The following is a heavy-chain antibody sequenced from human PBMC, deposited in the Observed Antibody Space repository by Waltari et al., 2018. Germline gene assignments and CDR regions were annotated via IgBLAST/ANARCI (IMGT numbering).Heavy chain of an antibody. J-gene: IGHJ4*02. CDR2: IIPSFGTA. Sequence: QVQLVQSGAEVKKPGSSVKVSCKASGGTFSSYAISWVRQAPGQGLEWMGGIIPSFGTANYARKFPGRVTITADESTSTAYMERSSLRSEDTAVYYCARVGTGFGELLYYWGQGTLVTVSS. CDR3: ARVGTGFGELLYY. D-gene: IGHD3-10*01. CDR1: GGTFSSYA. V-gene: IGHV1-69*01.